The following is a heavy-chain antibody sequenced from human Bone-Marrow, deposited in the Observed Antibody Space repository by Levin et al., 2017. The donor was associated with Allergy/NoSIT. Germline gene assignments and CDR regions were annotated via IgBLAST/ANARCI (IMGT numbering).Heavy chain of an antibody. CDR1: GITLSRYS. J-gene: IGHJ6*02. CDR2: INTNGNNI. D-gene: IGHD3-22*01. V-gene: IGHV3-48*01. Sequence: GGSLRLSCVASGITLSRYSMNWVRQAPGRGPEWVSYINTNGNNIHYADSVKGRFTISRDNGKNSLYLQMNSLRAEDTAVYYCARDDDSSEYSGGMDAWGQGTTVTVSS. CDR3: ARDDDSSEYSGGMDA.